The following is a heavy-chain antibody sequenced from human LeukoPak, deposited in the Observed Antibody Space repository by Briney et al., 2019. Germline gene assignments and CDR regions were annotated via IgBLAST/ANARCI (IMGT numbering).Heavy chain of an antibody. J-gene: IGHJ4*02. D-gene: IGHD7-27*01. CDR2: IGPSGGDI. V-gene: IGHV3-23*01. CDR3: ARDPNWGSGY. Sequence: GGSRRLSCAASGFTFSRYTMTWVRQAPGKGLEWVSIIGPSGGDIHYADSVKGRFIISRDNSKNTLSLQMNSLRVDDTAIYYCARDPNWGSGYWGQGTLVTVSS. CDR1: GFTFSRYT.